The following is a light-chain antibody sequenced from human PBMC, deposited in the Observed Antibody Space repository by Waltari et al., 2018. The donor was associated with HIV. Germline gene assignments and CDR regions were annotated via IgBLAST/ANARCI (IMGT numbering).Light chain of an antibody. J-gene: IGLJ3*02. CDR3: GTWDSGKNVWV. CDR1: SSNIGNNY. CDR2: DNN. V-gene: IGLV1-51*01. Sequence: QSVLTQPPSVSAAPGQTVTISCSGSSSNIGNNYVSWYQQVTGAAPKLVLYDNNERPSGIRDLFSGSKSGTSATLDITGLQPGDEADYYCGTWDSGKNVWVFGGGTKLTVL.